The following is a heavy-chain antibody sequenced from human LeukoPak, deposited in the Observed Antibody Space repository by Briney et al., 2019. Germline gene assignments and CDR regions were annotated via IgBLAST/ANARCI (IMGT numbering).Heavy chain of an antibody. J-gene: IGHJ3*02. Sequence: PSETLSLTCSVSGDSISSYYWRWIRQPPGKGLEWIGRIYTSGSTNYNPSLKSRVTMSVDTSKNQISLKLTSVTAADTAVYYCARDRISAVVDAFDIWGQGTMVTVSS. V-gene: IGHV4-4*07. D-gene: IGHD2/OR15-2a*01. CDR3: ARDRISAVVDAFDI. CDR2: IYTSGST. CDR1: GDSISSYY.